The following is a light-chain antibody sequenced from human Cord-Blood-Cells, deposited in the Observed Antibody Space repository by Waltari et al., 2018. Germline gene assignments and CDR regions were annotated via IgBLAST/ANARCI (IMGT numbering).Light chain of an antibody. CDR2: EGS. Sequence: QSALTQPASASWSPGQSITISCTGTSSDVGSYNLVSWYQQHPGKAPKLMIYEGSKRPSGVSNRFSGSKSGNTASLTISGLQAEDEADYYCCSYAGSSTSVFGGGTKLTVL. CDR3: CSYAGSSTSV. J-gene: IGLJ2*01. V-gene: IGLV2-23*01. CDR1: SSDVGSYNL.